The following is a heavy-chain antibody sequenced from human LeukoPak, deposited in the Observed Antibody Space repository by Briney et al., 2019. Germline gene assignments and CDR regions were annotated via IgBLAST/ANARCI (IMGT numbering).Heavy chain of an antibody. CDR3: ARDRGDGYNSEGEFDY. CDR1: GGSISSSSYY. V-gene: IGHV4-39*07. D-gene: IGHD5-24*01. J-gene: IGHJ4*02. CDR2: IYYSGST. Sequence: SETLSLTCTVSGGSISSSSYYWGWIRQPPGKGLEWIGSIYYSGSTYYNPSLKSRVTISVDTSKNRFSLKLSSVTAADTAVYYCARDRGDGYNSEGEFDYWGQGTLVTVSS.